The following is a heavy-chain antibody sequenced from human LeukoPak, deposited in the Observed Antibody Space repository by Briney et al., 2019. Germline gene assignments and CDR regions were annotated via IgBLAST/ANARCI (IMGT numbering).Heavy chain of an antibody. D-gene: IGHD3-22*01. CDR1: GGSISSGGYY. V-gene: IGHV4-31*11. CDR3: ATNEDYDSSGNAFDI. Sequence: PSETLSLTCAVSGGSISSGGYYWSWIRQHPGKGLEWIGYIYYSGSTYYDPSLKSRVTISVDTSKNQFSLKLSSVTAADTAVYYCATNEDYDSSGNAFDIWGQGTMVTVSS. CDR2: IYYSGST. J-gene: IGHJ3*02.